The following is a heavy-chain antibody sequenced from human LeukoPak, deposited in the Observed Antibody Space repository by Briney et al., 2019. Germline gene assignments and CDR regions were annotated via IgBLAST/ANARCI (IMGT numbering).Heavy chain of an antibody. CDR2: IYYSGST. J-gene: IGHJ3*02. CDR1: GGSISGYY. D-gene: IGHD4-17*01. CDR3: ARSDYGDYHLGAFDI. Sequence: PSETLSLTCTVSGGSISGYYWSWIRQPPGKGLEWIGYIYYSGSTNYNPSLKSRVTISVDTSKNQFSLKLSSVTAADTAVYYCARSDYGDYHLGAFDIWGQGTMVTVSS. V-gene: IGHV4-59*01.